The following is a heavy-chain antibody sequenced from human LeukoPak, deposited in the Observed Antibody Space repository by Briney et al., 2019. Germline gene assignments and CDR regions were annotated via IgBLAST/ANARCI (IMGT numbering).Heavy chain of an antibody. D-gene: IGHD2-2*02. V-gene: IGHV4-30-2*01. CDR3: ARAIYGAFDI. J-gene: IGHJ3*02. CDR1: GVSISSGGYS. Sequence: PSETLSLTCAVSGVSISSGGYSWSWIRQPPGKGLEWIGYIYHSGSTYYNPSLKSRVTISVDRSKNQFSLKLSSVTAADTAVYYCARAIYGAFDIWGQGTMVTVSS. CDR2: IYHSGST.